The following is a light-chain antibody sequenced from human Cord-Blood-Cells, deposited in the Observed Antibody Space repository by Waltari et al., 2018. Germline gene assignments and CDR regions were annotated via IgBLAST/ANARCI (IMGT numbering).Light chain of an antibody. V-gene: IGLV2-14*01. CDR1: SSDVGGYNY. CDR2: DVR. Sequence: QSALTQPASVSGSPGQSITISCTGTSSDVGGYNYVSWYQQHPVKAPKLMIYDVRKRPSGVSNRFSGSKSGNTASLTSSGLQAEDEADYYCSSYTSSSTWVFGGGTKLTVL. J-gene: IGLJ3*02. CDR3: SSYTSSSTWV.